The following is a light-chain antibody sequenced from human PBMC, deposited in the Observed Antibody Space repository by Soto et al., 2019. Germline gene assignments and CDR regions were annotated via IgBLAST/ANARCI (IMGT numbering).Light chain of an antibody. V-gene: IGKV1-39*01. CDR3: QQSHSTPQT. J-gene: IGKJ1*01. CDR2: GAS. CDR1: QTISSY. Sequence: DIQMTQSPSSLSASVGDRVTITCRASQTISSYLNWYQQKPGIAPKLLIYGASTLQSGVSSRFSGSGSGTDFTLPISSLQIEDFATYFCQQSHSTPQTFGQGTKVEMK.